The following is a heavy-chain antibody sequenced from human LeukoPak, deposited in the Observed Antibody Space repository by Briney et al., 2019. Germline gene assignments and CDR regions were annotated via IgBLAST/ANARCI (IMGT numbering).Heavy chain of an antibody. CDR2: ISYDGGNK. CDR3: ARVHRRYSYGSYYFDY. Sequence: GGSLRLSCAASGFTFSSYAMHWVRQAPGKGLEWVAVISYDGGNKYYADSVKGRFTISRDNSKNTLYLQMNSLRAEDTAVYYCARVHRRYSYGSYYFDYWGQGTLVTVSS. D-gene: IGHD5-18*01. J-gene: IGHJ4*02. CDR1: GFTFSSYA. V-gene: IGHV3-30*04.